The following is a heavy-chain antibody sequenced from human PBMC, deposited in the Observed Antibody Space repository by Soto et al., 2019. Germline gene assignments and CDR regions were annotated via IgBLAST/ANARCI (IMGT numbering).Heavy chain of an antibody. D-gene: IGHD6-19*01. CDR3: ARERSSGYFDY. V-gene: IGHV3-30-3*01. J-gene: IGHJ4*02. CDR2: ISYDGSNK. CDR1: GFTFSSYA. Sequence: QVQLVESGGGVVQPGRSLRLSCAASGFTFSSYAMHWDRQAPGKRLEWVAVISYDGSNKYYADSVKGRFTISRDNSENTLYLKKNSLRAEDTAVYYCARERSSGYFDYWGQGTLLTVSS.